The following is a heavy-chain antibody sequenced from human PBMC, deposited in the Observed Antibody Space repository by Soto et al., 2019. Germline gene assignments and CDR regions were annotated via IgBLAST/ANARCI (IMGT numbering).Heavy chain of an antibody. CDR2: IYHSGST. D-gene: IGHD3-16*02. V-gene: IGHV4-38-2*01. Sequence: PSETLSLTCAVSGYTIGSGNYWGWIRQPPGKGLEWIGSIYHSGSTYYNPSLKSRVTISVDTSKNQFSLKLSSVTAADTAVYYCARGPLMITFGGVIVPNWFDPWGQGTLVTVSS. CDR3: ARGPLMITFGGVIVPNWFDP. CDR1: GYTIGSGNY. J-gene: IGHJ5*02.